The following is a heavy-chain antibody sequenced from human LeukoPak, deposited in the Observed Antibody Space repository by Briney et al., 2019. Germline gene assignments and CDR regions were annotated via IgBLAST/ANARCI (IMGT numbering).Heavy chain of an antibody. Sequence: GESLQISCKGSGYNFANYWIAWVRQMPGKGLEWMGIIYSGDSDTRYSPSFQGQVTISADKSISTAYLQWSSLKASDTAMYYCARPPYSRTACYHYGVDVWGQGTTVTVSS. V-gene: IGHV5-51*01. J-gene: IGHJ6*02. CDR3: ARPPYSRTACYHYGVDV. D-gene: IGHD2-15*01. CDR2: IYSGDSDT. CDR1: GYNFANYW.